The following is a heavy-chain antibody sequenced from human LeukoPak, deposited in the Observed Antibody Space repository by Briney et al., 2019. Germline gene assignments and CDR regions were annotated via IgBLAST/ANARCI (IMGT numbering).Heavy chain of an antibody. CDR1: GGSISSYY. D-gene: IGHD2-15*01. Sequence: SETLSLTCTVSGGSISSYYWSWLRQPPGKGLEWIGYIYYSGSTNYNPSLKSRVTISVDTSKNQFSLKLSSVTAADTAVYYCARAKGIAGYCSGGSCPPAWFDPWGQGTLVTVSS. V-gene: IGHV4-59*01. CDR3: ARAKGIAGYCSGGSCPPAWFDP. CDR2: IYYSGST. J-gene: IGHJ5*02.